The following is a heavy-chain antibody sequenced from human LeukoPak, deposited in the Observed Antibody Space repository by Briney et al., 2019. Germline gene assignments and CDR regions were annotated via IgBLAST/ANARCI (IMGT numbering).Heavy chain of an antibody. V-gene: IGHV3-43D*03. CDR3: AKEGRDGVDGAFDI. CDR2: ISWDGGSN. Sequence: GSLCLSCAASGFTIDDYARHWLRQAPGKGLEWISHISWDGGSNYYPYPVRGRFTISRDNSKNSLYLKMNSLRAEDTALYYCAKEGRDGVDGAFDIWGQGTMVTVSS. J-gene: IGHJ3*02. CDR1: GFTIDDYA. D-gene: IGHD5-24*01.